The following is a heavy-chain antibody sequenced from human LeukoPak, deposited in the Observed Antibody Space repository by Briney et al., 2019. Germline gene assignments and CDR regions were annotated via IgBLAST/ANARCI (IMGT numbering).Heavy chain of an antibody. CDR1: GGSISSYY. Sequence: SETLSLTCTVSGGSISSYYWSWIRQPPGKGLEWIGYIYYSGSTNYNPSLKSRVTISIDTSKNQFSLKLSSVTAADTAVYYCARGQGTVTTHWGQGTLVTVSS. V-gene: IGHV4-59*01. D-gene: IGHD4-11*01. J-gene: IGHJ4*02. CDR2: IYYSGST. CDR3: ARGQGTVTTH.